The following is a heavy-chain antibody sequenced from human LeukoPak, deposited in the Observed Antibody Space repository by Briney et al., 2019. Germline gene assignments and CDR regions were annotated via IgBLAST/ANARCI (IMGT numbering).Heavy chain of an antibody. V-gene: IGHV4-34*01. CDR3: ARVLRSAVAGTFYYYYYYMDV. Sequence: SETLSLTCAVYGGSFSGYYWNWIRQPPGKGLEWIGEINQSGSTNYNPSLKSRVTISFDTSKNQFSLKLSSVTAADTAVYYCARVLRSAVAGTFYYYYYYMDVWGKGTTVTVSS. J-gene: IGHJ6*03. D-gene: IGHD6-19*01. CDR1: GGSFSGYY. CDR2: INQSGST.